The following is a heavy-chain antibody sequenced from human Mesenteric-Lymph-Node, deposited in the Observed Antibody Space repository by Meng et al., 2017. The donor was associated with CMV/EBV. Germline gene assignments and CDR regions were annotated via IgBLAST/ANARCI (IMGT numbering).Heavy chain of an antibody. Sequence: GGSLRLSCAASGFTFSRYTMHWVRQAPGKGLEWVAVISYDGSEKLYADSVKGRFTISRDNSQKTLYLQMYSLGREETAVYYCARVMDNNWYSRYYSMDVWGQGTTVTVSS. CDR3: ARVMDNNWYSRYYSMDV. CDR2: ISYDGSEK. V-gene: IGHV3-30-3*01. D-gene: IGHD2-21*01. CDR1: GFTFSRYT. J-gene: IGHJ6*02.